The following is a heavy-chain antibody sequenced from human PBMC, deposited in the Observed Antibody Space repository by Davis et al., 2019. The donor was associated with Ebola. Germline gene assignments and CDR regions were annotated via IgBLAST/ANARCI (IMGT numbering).Heavy chain of an antibody. CDR3: AAEKFMVRGVITY. J-gene: IGHJ4*02. CDR2: IVVGSGNT. CDR1: GFTFTSSA. V-gene: IGHV1-58*01. Sequence: SVKVSCKASGFTFTSSAVQWVRQARGQRLEWIGWIVVGSGNTNYAQKFQERVTITRDMSTSTAYMELSSLRSEDTAVYYCAAEKFMVRGVITYWGQGTLVTVSS. D-gene: IGHD3-10*01.